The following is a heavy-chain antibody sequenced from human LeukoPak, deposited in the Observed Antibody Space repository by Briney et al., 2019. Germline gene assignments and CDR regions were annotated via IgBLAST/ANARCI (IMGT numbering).Heavy chain of an antibody. V-gene: IGHV3-21*01. D-gene: IGHD5-24*01. J-gene: IGHJ4*02. CDR3: ARVPMATIPY. Sequence: GGSLRLSCAASGFTFSSYSMNWVRQAPGKGLEWASSISSSSSYIYYADSVKGRFTISRDNAKNSLYLQMNSLRAEDTAVYYCARVPMATIPYWGQGTLVTVSS. CDR1: GFTFSSYS. CDR2: ISSSSSYI.